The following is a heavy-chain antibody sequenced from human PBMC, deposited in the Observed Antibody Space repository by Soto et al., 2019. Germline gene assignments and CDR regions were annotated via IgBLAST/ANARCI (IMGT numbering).Heavy chain of an antibody. J-gene: IGHJ6*02. V-gene: IGHV4-61*01. Sequence: QVQLQESGPGLVKPSETLSLTCTVSGGSVSSGSYYWSWIRQPPGKGLEWIGYIYYSGSTNYNPSLKIRVTISVDTSKNQFSLQLSSVTAADTAVYYCARVVVPAAIGNYYYYGMDVWGQGTTFTVSS. D-gene: IGHD2-2*02. CDR1: GGSVSSGSYY. CDR3: ARVVVPAAIGNYYYYGMDV. CDR2: IYYSGST.